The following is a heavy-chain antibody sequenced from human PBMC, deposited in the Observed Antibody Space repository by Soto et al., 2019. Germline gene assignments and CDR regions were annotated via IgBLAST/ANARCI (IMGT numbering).Heavy chain of an antibody. V-gene: IGHV1-46*01. J-gene: IGHJ4*02. CDR1: GYTFTHYY. CDR3: ARDLAAGDY. Sequence: QVQLVQSGAEVKKPGASVKLSCRTSGYTFTHYYIYWVRQAPGQGLEWLAIINPASGSTNYAQDFQGRVNLTMDTSTTTVYMELSGLRAEDTAIFYCARDLAAGDYWGQGTLVTVSS. D-gene: IGHD6-13*01. CDR2: INPASGST.